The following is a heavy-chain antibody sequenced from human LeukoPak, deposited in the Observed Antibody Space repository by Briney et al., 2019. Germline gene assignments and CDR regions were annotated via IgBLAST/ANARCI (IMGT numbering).Heavy chain of an antibody. CDR2: IYHSGIT. CDR1: GGSISSSSYY. Sequence: SETLSLTCTVSGGSISSSSYYWGWIRQPPGKGLEWIGNIYHSGITYYNHFNSSLKSRVTISVDTSKNQFSLKLSSVTAADTAVYYCARDQVDWFDPWGQGTLVTVSS. CDR3: ARDQVDWFDP. V-gene: IGHV4-39*07. D-gene: IGHD1-26*01. J-gene: IGHJ5*02.